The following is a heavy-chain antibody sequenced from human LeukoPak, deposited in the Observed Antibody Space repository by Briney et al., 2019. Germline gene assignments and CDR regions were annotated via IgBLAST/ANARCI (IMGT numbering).Heavy chain of an antibody. Sequence: ASVKVSCKASGYTFTSYGISWVRQAPGQGLEWMGWISAYNGNTNYAQKLQSRVTMTADTSTSTAYMELRSLRSDDTAVYYCARDHTFTVPTGYWGQGTLVTVSS. V-gene: IGHV1-18*01. CDR1: GYTFTSYG. D-gene: IGHD4-17*01. CDR2: ISAYNGNT. J-gene: IGHJ4*02. CDR3: ARDHTFTVPTGY.